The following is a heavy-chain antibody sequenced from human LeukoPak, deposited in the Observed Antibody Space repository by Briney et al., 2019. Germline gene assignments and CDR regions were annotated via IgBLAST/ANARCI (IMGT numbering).Heavy chain of an antibody. CDR3: ARVYGSEIDY. D-gene: IGHD3-10*01. CDR2: ISFNGNDK. CDR1: GFGLGSYN. J-gene: IGHJ4*02. Sequence: GGSLRLSCAGSGFGLGSYNMYWIRQAPGKGLEWVTLISFNGNDKKYADSVKGRFTVSRDNSRNTVFLQMNSLRPEDTGLYYCARVYGSEIDYWGQGTQVIVSS. V-gene: IGHV3-30*04.